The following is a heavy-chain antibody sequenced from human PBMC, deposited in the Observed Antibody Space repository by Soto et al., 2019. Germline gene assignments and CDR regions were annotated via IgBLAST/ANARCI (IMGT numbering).Heavy chain of an antibody. J-gene: IGHJ4*02. V-gene: IGHV4-59*01. CDR3: ARAMITFGGVIVIDYFDY. D-gene: IGHD3-16*02. CDR1: GGSISSYY. CDR2: IYYSGST. Sequence: SETLSLTCTVSGGSISSYYWSWIRQPPGKGLEWIGYIYYSGSTNYNPSLKSRVTISVDTSKNHFSLKLSSVTAADTAVYYCARAMITFGGVIVIDYFDYWGQGTLVTVSS.